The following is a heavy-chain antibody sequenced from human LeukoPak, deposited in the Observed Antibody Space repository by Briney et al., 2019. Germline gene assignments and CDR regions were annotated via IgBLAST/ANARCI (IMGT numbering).Heavy chain of an antibody. J-gene: IGHJ4*02. D-gene: IGHD6-13*01. V-gene: IGHV4-34*01. CDR1: GGSISSYY. CDR2: INHSGST. CDR3: AIGTAAAVGSDY. Sequence: SETLSLTCTVSGGSISSYYWSWIRQPPGKGLEWIGEINHSGSTNYNPSLKSRVTISADTSKNQFSLKLSSVTAADTAVYYCAIGTAAAVGSDYWGQGTLVTVSS.